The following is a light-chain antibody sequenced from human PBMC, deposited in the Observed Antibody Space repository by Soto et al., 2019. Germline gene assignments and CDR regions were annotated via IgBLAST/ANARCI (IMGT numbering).Light chain of an antibody. CDR3: QQYGSSPWT. Sequence: EIVLTQSPGTLSLSPGERATLSCRASQSVSSSYLAWYQQKPGQAPRPLIYGASSRAIGIPDRFSGSGSGTDFTLTISRLEPEDFAAYNCQQYGSSPWTFGQGTKVEIK. J-gene: IGKJ1*01. CDR2: GAS. CDR1: QSVSSSY. V-gene: IGKV3-20*01.